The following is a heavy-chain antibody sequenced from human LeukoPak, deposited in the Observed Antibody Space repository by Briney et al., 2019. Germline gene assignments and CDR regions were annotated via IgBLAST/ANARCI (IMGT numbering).Heavy chain of an antibody. J-gene: IGHJ4*02. CDR2: IGIDSGNT. V-gene: IGHV3-48*01. Sequence: GGSLRLSCEASGFTFSDYSMNWVRQAPGKGLEWISYIGIDSGNTNYADSVKGRFTISGDKAKNSLYLQMTSLRVEDTAVYYCARDYKYAFDNWGQGTLVTVSS. CDR3: ARDYKYAFDN. CDR1: GFTFSDYS. D-gene: IGHD5-24*01.